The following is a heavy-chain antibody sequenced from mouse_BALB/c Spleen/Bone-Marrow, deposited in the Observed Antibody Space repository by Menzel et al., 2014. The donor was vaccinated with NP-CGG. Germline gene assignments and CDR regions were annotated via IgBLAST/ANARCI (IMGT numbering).Heavy chain of an antibody. V-gene: IGHV14-3*02. Sequence: VQLQQSGAELVKPGGSVKLSCTASGFNIKDTYMHWVKQRPEQGLEWIGRIDPASDYTQFDSKFQGKATITADTSSNTAYLQLSSLTSEDTAVYYCATLTGTFDYWGQGTTLTVSS. D-gene: IGHD4-1*01. CDR2: IDPASDYT. CDR3: ATLTGTFDY. CDR1: GFNIKDTY. J-gene: IGHJ2*01.